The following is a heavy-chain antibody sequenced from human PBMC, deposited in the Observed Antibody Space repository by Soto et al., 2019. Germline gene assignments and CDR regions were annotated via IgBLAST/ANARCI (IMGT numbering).Heavy chain of an antibody. CDR1: GGVFRRDA. J-gene: IGHJ6*02. D-gene: IGHD3-16*02. V-gene: IGHV1-69*13. Sequence: GSSVKVSFKVSGGVFRRDAISWLGHARVQVLEWLGGIVPIFGTTNYAQKFQGRVTIVADESTSTAYMDLSSLRSDDTAVYYCARPDEGSYHSNHHYYYALDVWGQGTTVTVSS. CDR3: ARPDEGSYHSNHHYYYALDV. CDR2: IVPIFGTT.